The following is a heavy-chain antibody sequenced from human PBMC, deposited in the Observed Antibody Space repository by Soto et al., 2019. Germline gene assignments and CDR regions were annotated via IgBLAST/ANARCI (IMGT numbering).Heavy chain of an antibody. Sequence: EVQLVESGGGLVQPGGSLRLSCAASRFTFSDHYMHWVRQAPGKGLEWVGRSKNKADSYTTEYAASVKGRFTISRDGSKNSLFLQMNSLKTEDTAVYYCTVWGSGNDFGAAWGQGILVTVSS. V-gene: IGHV3-72*01. CDR3: TVWGSGNDFGAA. J-gene: IGHJ4*02. D-gene: IGHD3-10*01. CDR2: SKNKADSYTT. CDR1: RFTFSDHY.